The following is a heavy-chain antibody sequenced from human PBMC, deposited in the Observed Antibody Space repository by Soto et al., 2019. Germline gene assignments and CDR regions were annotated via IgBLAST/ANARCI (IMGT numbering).Heavy chain of an antibody. J-gene: IGHJ3*02. CDR3: ARGGHAKYQLLFADAFDI. CDR2: ISYDGSNK. V-gene: IGHV3-30-3*01. Sequence: GGSLRLSCAASGFTFSSYAMHWVRQAPGKGLEWVAVISYDGSNKYYADSVKGRFTISRDNSKNTLYLQMNSLRAEDTAVYYCARGGHAKYQLLFADAFDIWGQGTMVTVSS. CDR1: GFTFSSYA. D-gene: IGHD2-2*01.